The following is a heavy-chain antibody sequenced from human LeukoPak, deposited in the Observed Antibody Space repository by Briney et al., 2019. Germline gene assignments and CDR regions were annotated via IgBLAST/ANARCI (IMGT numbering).Heavy chain of an antibody. J-gene: IGHJ4*02. CDR3: AQGGDYSSSSVFDY. CDR1: GGSISSGDYY. V-gene: IGHV4-30-4*08. D-gene: IGHD6-6*01. Sequence: SETLSLTCTVSGGSISSGDYYWSWIRQPPGKGLEWIGYIYYSGSTYYNPSLKRRVTISVDTSKNQFSLKLSPVTAADTAVYYCAQGGDYSSSSVFDYWGQGTLVTVSS. CDR2: IYYSGST.